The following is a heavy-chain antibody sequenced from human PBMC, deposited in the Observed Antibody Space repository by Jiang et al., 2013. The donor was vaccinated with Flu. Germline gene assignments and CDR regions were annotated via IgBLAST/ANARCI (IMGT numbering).Heavy chain of an antibody. V-gene: IGHV4-39*07. Sequence: LLKPSETLSLTCTVSGASISSSSYYWGWIRQPPGKGLEWIGSIYYSGSTYYNPSLKSRVAISVDTSKKQFSPKLSSVTAADTAVYYCARLHCPGGGDCYLDYWGQGTLVTVSS. D-gene: IGHD2-21*02. CDR3: ARLHCPGGGDCYLDY. J-gene: IGHJ4*02. CDR2: IYYSGST. CDR1: GASISSSSYY.